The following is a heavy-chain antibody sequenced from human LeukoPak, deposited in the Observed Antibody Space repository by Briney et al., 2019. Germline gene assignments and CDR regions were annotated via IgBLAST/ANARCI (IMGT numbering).Heavy chain of an antibody. V-gene: IGHV1-69*05. CDR3: ARSIPVNDAFDI. CDR1: GGTFSSYA. CDR2: IIPIFGTA. Sequence: ASVKVSCKASGGTFSSYAISWVRQAPGQGLEWMGGIIPIFGTANYAQKFQGRVTITTDESTSTAYMELSSLRSEDTAVYYCARSIPVNDAFDIWGQGTMVAVSS. J-gene: IGHJ3*02. D-gene: IGHD6-6*01.